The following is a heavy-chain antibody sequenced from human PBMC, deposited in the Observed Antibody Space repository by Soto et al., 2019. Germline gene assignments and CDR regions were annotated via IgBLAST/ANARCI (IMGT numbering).Heavy chain of an antibody. J-gene: IGHJ6*02. CDR3: ARAAPGHCSSTSCYGYYYYGMDV. CDR2: IIPILGTA. D-gene: IGHD2-2*01. V-gene: IGHV1-69*01. CDR1: GGTFSSYA. Sequence: QVQLVQSGAEVKKPGSSVKVSCKASGGTFSSYAISWVRQAPGQGLEWMGGIIPILGTANYAQKFQGRVTITADESTSTAYMELSSLRSEDTAVYYCARAAPGHCSSTSCYGYYYYGMDVWGQGTTVTGSS.